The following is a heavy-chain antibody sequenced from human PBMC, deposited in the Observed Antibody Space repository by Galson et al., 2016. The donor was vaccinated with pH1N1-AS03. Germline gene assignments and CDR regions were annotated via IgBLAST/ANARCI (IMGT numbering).Heavy chain of an antibody. CDR3: ARADGIVHY. D-gene: IGHD3-16*02. Sequence: ETLSLTCTVSGGSLSTYYWSWIRQPAGKALEWIGRVSTTGDTNYNPSLKNRVTMSVDTSKSQFSLKLNSVIAADTAVYYCARADGIVHYWGQGTLVTVSS. V-gene: IGHV4-4*07. J-gene: IGHJ4*02. CDR2: VSTTGDT. CDR1: GGSLSTYY.